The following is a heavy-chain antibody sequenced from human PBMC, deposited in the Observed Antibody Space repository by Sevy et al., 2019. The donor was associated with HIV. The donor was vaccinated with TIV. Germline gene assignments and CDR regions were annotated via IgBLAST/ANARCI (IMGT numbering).Heavy chain of an antibody. D-gene: IGHD1-26*01. CDR2: IYYNGHI. V-gene: IGHV4-59*08. Sequence: SETLSLTCTVSGGSITSLYWNWIRQPPGKGLEWIANIYYNGHINYNPALKSRITLTLDTSKNQFSLRLSSVTAADTAMYYCAGENAWGRGYSWGQGTLVTVSS. CDR3: AGENAWGRGYS. CDR1: GGSITSLY. J-gene: IGHJ4*02.